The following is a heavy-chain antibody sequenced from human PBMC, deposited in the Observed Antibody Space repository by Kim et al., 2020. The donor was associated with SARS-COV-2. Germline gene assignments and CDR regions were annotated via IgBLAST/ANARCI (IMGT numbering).Heavy chain of an antibody. CDR1: GFIVSTNY. CDR2: IYSGGNT. D-gene: IGHD6-19*01. Sequence: GGSLRLSCAASGFIVSTNYMTWVRQAPGKELEWVSVIYSGGNTFYADSVKGRFTISRDNSKNTLFLQMNSLRPEGTAVYYCTRGGGAVARPSDYWGQGTLVTVSS. CDR3: TRGGGAVARPSDY. V-gene: IGHV3-53*01. J-gene: IGHJ4*02.